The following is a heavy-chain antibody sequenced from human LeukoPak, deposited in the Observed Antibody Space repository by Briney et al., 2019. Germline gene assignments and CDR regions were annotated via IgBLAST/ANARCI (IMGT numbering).Heavy chain of an antibody. Sequence: PGGSLRPSCAASGFTFSSYAMSWVRQAPGKGLEWVSAISGSGGSTYYADSVKGRFTISRDNSKNTLYLQMNSLRAEDTAVYYCAKDSPDTAMGYYYYYGMDVWGQGTTVTVSS. V-gene: IGHV3-23*01. J-gene: IGHJ6*02. CDR1: GFTFSSYA. D-gene: IGHD5-18*01. CDR3: AKDSPDTAMGYYYYYGMDV. CDR2: ISGSGGST.